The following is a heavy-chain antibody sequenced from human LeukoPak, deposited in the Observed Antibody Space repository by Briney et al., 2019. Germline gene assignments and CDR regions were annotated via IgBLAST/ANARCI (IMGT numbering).Heavy chain of an antibody. CDR2: IKQDGSEK. CDR1: GFTFGDYA. J-gene: IGHJ4*02. Sequence: GGSLRLSCTASGFTFGDYAMSWVRQAPGKGLEWVANIKQDGSEKYYVDSVKGRFTISRDNAKNSLYLQMNSLRAEDTAVYYCARLSITGTTDYWGQGTLVTVSS. D-gene: IGHD1-7*01. CDR3: ARLSITGTTDY. V-gene: IGHV3-7*01.